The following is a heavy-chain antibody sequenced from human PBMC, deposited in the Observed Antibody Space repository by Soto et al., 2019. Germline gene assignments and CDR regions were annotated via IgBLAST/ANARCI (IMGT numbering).Heavy chain of an antibody. V-gene: IGHV4-59*08. CDR2: IYYSGST. J-gene: IGHJ4*02. Sequence: QVQLQESGPGLVKPSETLSLTCTVSDGSISSYNSSWIRQPPGKGLEWIGYIYYSGSTNYNPSLKSRVTMSVDTSKIQLSLKLSSVTAADTAVYYCACTTRWLHFDNWGQGTLVTVSS. D-gene: IGHD2-15*01. CDR3: ACTTRWLHFDN. CDR1: DGSISSYN.